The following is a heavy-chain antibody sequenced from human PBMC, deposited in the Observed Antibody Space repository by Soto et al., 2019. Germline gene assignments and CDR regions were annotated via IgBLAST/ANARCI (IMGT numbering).Heavy chain of an antibody. V-gene: IGHV1-18*01. CDR2: INAYNGNT. D-gene: IGHD6-19*01. CDR1: GYTFTSYG. Sequence: GASVKVSCKASGYTFTSYGITWVRQAPGQGLEWMGHINAYNGNTNYAQKFQGRVTITTDTSTSTAYMELRSLRSDDTALYYCARSRTIAVAGTTWYFDLWGPGTLVTVSS. J-gene: IGHJ2*01. CDR3: ARSRTIAVAGTTWYFDL.